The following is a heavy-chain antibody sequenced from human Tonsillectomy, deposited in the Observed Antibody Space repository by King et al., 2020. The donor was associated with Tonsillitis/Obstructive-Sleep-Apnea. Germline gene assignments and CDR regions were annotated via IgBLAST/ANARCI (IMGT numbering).Heavy chain of an antibody. D-gene: IGHD3-16*02. Sequence: VQLQESGPGLVKPSETLSLTCTVSDDSITGYYWSWIRQPPGKGLEWIGYNYYSGSTNYNPSLKSRVTISLEKSKNQFSLKLISVTAADTAVYYCARQKAAYYDYVWGSYRSNYFDYWGQGTLVTVSS. CDR3: ARQKAAYYDYVWGSYRSNYFDY. CDR2: NYYSGST. J-gene: IGHJ4*02. CDR1: DDSITGYY. V-gene: IGHV4-59*08.